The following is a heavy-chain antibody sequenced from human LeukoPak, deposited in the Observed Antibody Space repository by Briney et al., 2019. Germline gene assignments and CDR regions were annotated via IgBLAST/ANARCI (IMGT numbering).Heavy chain of an antibody. CDR2: IRYDGSNK. D-gene: IGHD3-22*01. CDR3: AKDLYYYDSSGYYSPYYFDY. V-gene: IGHV3-33*06. CDR1: GFTFSSYG. Sequence: PGGSLRLSCAASGFTFSSYGMHWVRQAPGQGLEWVAVIRYDGSNKYYADTVKGRFTISRDNSKNTLYLQMNSLRAEDTAVYYCAKDLYYYDSSGYYSPYYFDYWGQGTLVTVSS. J-gene: IGHJ4*02.